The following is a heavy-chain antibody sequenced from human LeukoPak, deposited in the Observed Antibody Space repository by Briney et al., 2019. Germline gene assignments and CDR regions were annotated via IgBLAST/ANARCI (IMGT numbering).Heavy chain of an antibody. J-gene: IGHJ6*02. CDR2: IKQDGSEK. Sequence: GGSLLLSCAASGFTFSSYWMSWVRQAPGKGLDWVANIKQDGSEKYYVDSVKGRFTISRDNAKNSLYLQMNSLRAEDTAVYYCARIDLAGYYYYGLDVWGQGTTVTVSS. CDR1: GFTFSSYW. D-gene: IGHD6-19*01. CDR3: ARIDLAGYYYYGLDV. V-gene: IGHV3-7*01.